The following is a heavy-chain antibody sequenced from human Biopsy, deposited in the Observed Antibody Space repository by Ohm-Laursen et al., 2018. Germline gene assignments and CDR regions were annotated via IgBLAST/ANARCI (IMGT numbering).Heavy chain of an antibody. CDR1: GGSLSGYS. J-gene: IGHJ3*02. D-gene: IGHD4/OR15-4a*01. Sequence: GTLPLTCIVSGGSLSGYSWNWIRQPAGKGLEWIGRIYASETTHFNPSLRSRLIMSVDTSRNQFSLRLSSVTAADTAIYYCAREFTYNYGAKGALDIWGQGTKVTVSS. CDR2: IYASETT. V-gene: IGHV4-4*07. CDR3: AREFTYNYGAKGALDI.